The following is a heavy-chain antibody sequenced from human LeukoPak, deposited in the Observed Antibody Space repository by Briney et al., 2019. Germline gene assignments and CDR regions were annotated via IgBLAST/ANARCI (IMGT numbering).Heavy chain of an antibody. CDR2: IYYSGST. CDR1: GGSISSSSYY. Sequence: SETLSLTCTVSGGSISSSSYYWGWIRQPPGKGLEWIGSIYYSGSTYYNPSLKSRVTISVDTSKNQFSLKLSSVTVADTAVYYCARSGYLYDILTGYSDFDYWGQGTLVTVSS. D-gene: IGHD3-9*01. J-gene: IGHJ4*02. V-gene: IGHV4-39*01. CDR3: ARSGYLYDILTGYSDFDY.